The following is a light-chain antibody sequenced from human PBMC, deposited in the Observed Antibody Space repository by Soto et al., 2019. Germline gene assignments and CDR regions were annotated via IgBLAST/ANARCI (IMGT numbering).Light chain of an antibody. CDR2: GAS. J-gene: IGKJ2*01. V-gene: IGKV3-20*01. CDR3: QQYGGVPYT. CDR1: ESISRDY. Sequence: EIVLTQSPGTLSLSPGQRVTLSCRASESISRDYLAWYQQRLGQAPRLLIYGASSGATGIPDRFSGSGSETDFTLTISILEPEDFAIYYCQQYGGVPYTFGQGTKLEIK.